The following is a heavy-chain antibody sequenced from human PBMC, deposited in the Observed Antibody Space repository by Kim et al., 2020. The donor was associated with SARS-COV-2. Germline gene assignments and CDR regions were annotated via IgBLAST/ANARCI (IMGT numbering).Heavy chain of an antibody. CDR2: IDPHGSET. CDR3: ARDGRLTPYSPGACDV. D-gene: IGHD3-9*01. J-gene: IGHJ3*01. V-gene: IGHV3-74*01. CDR1: GFTFTEYW. Sequence: GGSLRLSCAASGFTFTEYWMHWVRQAPGKGLMWVSRIDPHGSETAYSDSVRGRFTISRDIAKNTLFLQMNSLTAEDTAVYYCARDGRLTPYSPGACDVWGRRTMVSVS.